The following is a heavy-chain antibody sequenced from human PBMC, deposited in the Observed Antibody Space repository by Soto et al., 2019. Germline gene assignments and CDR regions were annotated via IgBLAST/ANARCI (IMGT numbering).Heavy chain of an antibody. CDR3: ARASADYYDSSGYYYY. J-gene: IGHJ4*02. CDR2: IYPGDSDT. CDR1: GYSFTSYW. Sequence: GESLKISCKGSGYSFTSYWIGWVRQMPGKGLEWMGIIYPGDSDTRYSPSFQGQVTISADKSISTAYLQWSSLKASDTAMYYCARASADYYDSSGYYYYWGQGTLVTVSS. D-gene: IGHD3-22*01. V-gene: IGHV5-51*01.